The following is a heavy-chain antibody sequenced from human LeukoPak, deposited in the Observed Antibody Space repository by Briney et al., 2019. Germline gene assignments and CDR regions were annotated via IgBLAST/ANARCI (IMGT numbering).Heavy chain of an antibody. CDR2: FDPEDGET. J-gene: IGHJ3*02. CDR3: ATALAIVGATPDAFDI. CDR1: GYTLTELS. Sequence: ASVKVFCKVSGYTLTELSMHWVRQAPGKGLEWMGGFDPEDGETIYAQKFQRRVTMTEDTSTDTAYMQLSSLRSEDTAVYYCATALAIVGATPDAFDIWGQGTMVTVSS. D-gene: IGHD1-26*01. V-gene: IGHV1-24*01.